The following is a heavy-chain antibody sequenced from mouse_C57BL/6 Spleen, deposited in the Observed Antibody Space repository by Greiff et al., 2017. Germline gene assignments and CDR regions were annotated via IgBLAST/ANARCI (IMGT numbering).Heavy chain of an antibody. CDR3: ASADSSGYSYFDY. V-gene: IGHV1-52*01. J-gene: IGHJ2*01. CDR1: GYTFTSYW. Sequence: VQLQQSGAELVRPGSSVKLSCKASGYTFTSYWMHWVKQRPIQGLEWIGNIDPSDSETHYNQKFKDKATLTVDKSSSTAYMQLSSLTSEDSAVYYCASADSSGYSYFDYWGQGTTLTVSS. D-gene: IGHD3-2*02. CDR2: IDPSDSET.